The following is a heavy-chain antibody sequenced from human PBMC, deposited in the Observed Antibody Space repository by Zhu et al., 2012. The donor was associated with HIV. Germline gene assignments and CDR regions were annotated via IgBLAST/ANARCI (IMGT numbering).Heavy chain of an antibody. D-gene: IGHD1-26*01. CDR3: ARDPSVGSHYFGY. J-gene: IGHJ4*02. CDR1: GGSISSAYW. CDR2: IYQSGST. Sequence: QVQLQESGPGLVKPSGTLSLTCAVSGGSISSAYWWSWVRQPPGKGLEWIGEIYQSGSTNYNPSLKSRVTMSVDKSKNQFSLKVSSVTAADTAVYYCARDPSVGSHYFGYWGQGNPGHRLL. V-gene: IGHV4-4*02.